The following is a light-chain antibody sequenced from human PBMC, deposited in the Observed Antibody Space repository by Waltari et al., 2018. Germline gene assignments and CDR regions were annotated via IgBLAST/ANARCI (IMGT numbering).Light chain of an antibody. CDR2: AAT. J-gene: IGKJ2*03. CDR1: QGISSY. Sequence: DIQMTQSPSSLSASVGDTVTITCRASQGISSYLNWFQQKPGKAPKLLIYAATTLQSGVPSRFSGSRSGTEFTLTISNLQPEDFAAYYCLQYNSYPYSFGQGTKVEIK. V-gene: IGKV1-17*02. CDR3: LQYNSYPYS.